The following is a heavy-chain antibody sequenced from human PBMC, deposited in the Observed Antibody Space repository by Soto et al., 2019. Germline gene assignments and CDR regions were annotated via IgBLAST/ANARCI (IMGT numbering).Heavy chain of an antibody. J-gene: IGHJ2*01. CDR2: IYHGGTT. CDR1: GYSIRSGSY. CDR3: ARVRDVNWYFDL. V-gene: IGHV4-38-2*02. Sequence: PSETLSLPSTVSGYSIRSGSYWAWIRQPPGKGPEWIASIYHGGTTFYNPSLKSRITISVDTSNNQFSLKLTSVTAADTAVYYCARVRDVNWYFDLWGRGTLVTVSS. D-gene: IGHD3-10*02.